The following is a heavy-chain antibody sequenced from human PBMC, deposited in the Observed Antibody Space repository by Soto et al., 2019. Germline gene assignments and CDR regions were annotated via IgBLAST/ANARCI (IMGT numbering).Heavy chain of an antibody. V-gene: IGHV4-34*01. CDR2: INHSGST. CDR1: GGSFSCYY. CDR3: ARGKGWLRLPFDY. D-gene: IGHD5-12*01. J-gene: IGHJ4*02. Sequence: SETLSLSCDVYGGSFSCYYWSWIRQPPGKGLEWIGEINHSGSTNYNPSLKSRVTISVDTSKNQFSLKLSSVTAADTAVYYCARGKGWLRLPFDYWGQGTLITVS.